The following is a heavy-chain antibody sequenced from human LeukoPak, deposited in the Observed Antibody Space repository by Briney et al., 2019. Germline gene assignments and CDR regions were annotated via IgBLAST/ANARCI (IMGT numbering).Heavy chain of an antibody. CDR3: ARVHIRYFDWLLSTAAFDI. V-gene: IGHV1-46*01. CDR1: GYTFTSYY. D-gene: IGHD3-9*01. J-gene: IGHJ3*02. CDR2: INPSGGST. Sequence: ASVKVSCKASGYTFTSYYMHWVRQAPGQGLEWMGIINPSGGSTSYAQKFQGRVTMTRDTSTSTVYMELSSLRSEDTAVYYCARVHIRYFDWLLSTAAFDIWGQGTMVTVSS.